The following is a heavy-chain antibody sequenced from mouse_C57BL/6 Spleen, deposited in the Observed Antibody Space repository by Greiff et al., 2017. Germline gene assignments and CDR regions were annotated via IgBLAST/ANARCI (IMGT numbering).Heavy chain of an antibody. CDR1: GFSFNTYA. CDR3: VRQLTGYYFDY. J-gene: IGHJ2*01. CDR2: IRSKSNNYAT. V-gene: IGHV10-1*01. D-gene: IGHD4-1*01. Sequence: EVKLVESGGGLVQPKGSLKLSCAASGFSFNTYAMNWVRQAPGKGLEWVARIRSKSNNYATYYADSVKDRFTISRDDSESMLYLQMNNLKTEDTAMYYCVRQLTGYYFDYWGQGTTLTVSS.